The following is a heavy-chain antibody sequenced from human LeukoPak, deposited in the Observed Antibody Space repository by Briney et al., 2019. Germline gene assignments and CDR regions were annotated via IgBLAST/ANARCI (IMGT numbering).Heavy chain of an antibody. CDR1: GFTFSTYW. J-gene: IGHJ1*01. CDR3: ARAATEIGGYEPDFLRH. D-gene: IGHD3-22*01. Sequence: GGSLRLSCAASGFTFSTYWMHWVRQAPGKGLVWVSRIKSDGGTNYADSVKGRFTISRDNAKKTVSLQMNSLRPEDTGVYYCARAATEIGGYEPDFLRHWGQGTLVTVSS. V-gene: IGHV3-74*01. CDR2: IKSDGGT.